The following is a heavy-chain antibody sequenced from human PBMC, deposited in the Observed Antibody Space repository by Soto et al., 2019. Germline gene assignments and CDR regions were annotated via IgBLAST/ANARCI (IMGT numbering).Heavy chain of an antibody. CDR1: GGAIRSYY. CDR2: FYHSGNS. Sequence: SETLSLTCIVSGGAIRSYYWSWIRQSPEKGLEWIGYFYHSGNSNYNPSLKSRVTISVDTSKNQLSLSLRSVTAADTAVYFCARISSVDPYGYVNGGLDVWGQGTTVTVSS. V-gene: IGHV4-59*01. CDR3: ARISSVDPYGYVNGGLDV. J-gene: IGHJ6*02. D-gene: IGHD5-18*01.